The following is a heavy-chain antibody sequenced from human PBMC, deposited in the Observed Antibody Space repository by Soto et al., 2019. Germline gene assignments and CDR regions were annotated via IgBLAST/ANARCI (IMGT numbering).Heavy chain of an antibody. J-gene: IGHJ3*02. CDR1: GFTFSSYW. CDR2: IKQDGSEK. Sequence: PGGSLRLSCAASGFTFSSYWMSWVRQAPGKGLEWVANIKQDGSEKYYVDSVKGRFTISRDNAKNSLYLQMNSLRAEDTAVYYCARGLRGTTVTTGKDDAFDIWGQGTMVTVSS. D-gene: IGHD4-17*01. CDR3: ARGLRGTTVTTGKDDAFDI. V-gene: IGHV3-7*01.